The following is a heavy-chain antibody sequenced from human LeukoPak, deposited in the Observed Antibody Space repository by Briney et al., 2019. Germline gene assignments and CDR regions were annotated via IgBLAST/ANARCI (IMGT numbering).Heavy chain of an antibody. J-gene: IGHJ4*02. Sequence: PGGSLRLSCAASGFTFSSYGMHWVRQAPGKGLEWVAVIWYDGSNKYYADSVKGRFTISRDNSKNTLYLQMNSLRAEDTAVYYCARDLGMGYFDYWGQGTLVTVSS. V-gene: IGHV3-33*01. D-gene: IGHD7-27*01. CDR1: GFTFSSYG. CDR2: IWYDGSNK. CDR3: ARDLGMGYFDY.